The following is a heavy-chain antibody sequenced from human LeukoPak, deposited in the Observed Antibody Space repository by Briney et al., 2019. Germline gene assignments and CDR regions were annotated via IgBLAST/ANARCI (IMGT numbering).Heavy chain of an antibody. J-gene: IGHJ4*02. Sequence: GGSLRLSCAASGFTFSSYSMNWVRQAPGKGLEWVSSISSSSSYIYYADSVKGRFTISRDNAKNSLYLQMNNLRAEDTAVYYCASITMIAGGFDYWGQGTLVTVSS. CDR3: ASITMIAGGFDY. V-gene: IGHV3-21*01. CDR2: ISSSSSYI. CDR1: GFTFSSYS. D-gene: IGHD3-22*01.